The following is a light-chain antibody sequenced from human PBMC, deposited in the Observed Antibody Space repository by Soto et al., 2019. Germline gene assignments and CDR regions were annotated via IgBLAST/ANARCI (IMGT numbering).Light chain of an antibody. CDR1: QGISSY. CDR3: QQYYSYPFT. CDR2: AAS. Sequence: AIRMTQSPSSFSASTGDRVTITCRASQGISSYLAWYQQKPGKAPKLLIYAASTLQSGVPSRFSGSGSGTDFTLTISCLQSEDFATSYCQQYYSYPFTFDPGTKVDI. J-gene: IGKJ3*01. V-gene: IGKV1-8*01.